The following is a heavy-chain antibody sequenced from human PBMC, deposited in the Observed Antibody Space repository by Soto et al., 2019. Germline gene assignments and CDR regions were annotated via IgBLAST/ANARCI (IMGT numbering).Heavy chain of an antibody. V-gene: IGHV3-74*01. CDR3: GRVDYCSGGSCHNWFDP. D-gene: IGHD2-15*01. CDR1: GFTFSSNW. J-gene: IGHJ5*02. CDR2: INSDGSFT. Sequence: GGSLRLSCAASGFTFSSNWMHWVRQAPGKGLVWVSRINSDGSFTSYADSVKGRFTISRDNAKNTVYLQMNSLRVEDTAVYYCGRVDYCSGGSCHNWFDPWGQGTLVTVSS.